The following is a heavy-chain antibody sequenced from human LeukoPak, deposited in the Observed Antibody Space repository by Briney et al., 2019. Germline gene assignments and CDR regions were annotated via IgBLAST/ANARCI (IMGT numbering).Heavy chain of an antibody. J-gene: IGHJ5*02. D-gene: IGHD2-2*02. CDR2: IIPIFGTA. V-gene: IGHV1-69*01. CDR3: ARAASVVVPAAIGLDP. CDR1: GGTFSSYA. Sequence: SVKVSCKASGGTFSSYAITWVRQAPGQGLEWMGGIIPIFGTANYAQKFQGRVTITADESTSTAYMELSSLRSEDTAVYYCARAASVVVPAAIGLDPWGQGTLVTVSS.